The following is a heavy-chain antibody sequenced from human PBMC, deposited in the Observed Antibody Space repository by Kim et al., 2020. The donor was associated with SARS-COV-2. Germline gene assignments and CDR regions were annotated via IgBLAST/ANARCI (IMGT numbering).Heavy chain of an antibody. Sequence: SETLSLTCTVPGGTISSYHWCWLRQPAGKRLECIASIYTSGSTNYNPSLMSRVTMSVATSKNQPSFMLISLTDADPAVDYSACVYITGTGACSCFGVWG. CDR2: IYTSGST. V-gene: IGHV4-4*07. CDR3: ACVYITGTGACSCFGV. D-gene: IGHD1-20*01. CDR1: GGTISSYH. J-gene: IGHJ6*02.